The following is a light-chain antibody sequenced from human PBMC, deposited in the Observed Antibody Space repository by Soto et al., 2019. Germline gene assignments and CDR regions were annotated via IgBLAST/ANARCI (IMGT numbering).Light chain of an antibody. V-gene: IGLV3-21*04. Sequence: SYELTQAPSVSMAPGNTAKITCGGDNIGSKSVHWYQQKSGQAPVLVIYHDESRPSGIPERFSGSNAGNTATLTISRVEVGDEADYYCQVWDSFSIHWVFGGGTKLTVL. CDR1: NIGSKS. CDR3: QVWDSFSIHWV. CDR2: HDE. J-gene: IGLJ3*02.